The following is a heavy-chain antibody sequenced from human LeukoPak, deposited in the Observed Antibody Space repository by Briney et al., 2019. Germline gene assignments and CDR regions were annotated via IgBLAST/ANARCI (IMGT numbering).Heavy chain of an antibody. CDR2: IYTGGST. Sequence: PGGSLRLSCAASGFTVDSNYMSWVRQAPGKGLEWASLIYTGGSTYYADSVRGRFTISRDNSKNTLYLQMNSLRPEDTAVYYCARGFGKAAAIVFGGYTMDVWGQGTTVTVSS. CDR3: ARGFGKAAAIVFGGYTMDV. V-gene: IGHV3-66*02. CDR1: GFTVDSNY. J-gene: IGHJ6*02. D-gene: IGHD6-13*01.